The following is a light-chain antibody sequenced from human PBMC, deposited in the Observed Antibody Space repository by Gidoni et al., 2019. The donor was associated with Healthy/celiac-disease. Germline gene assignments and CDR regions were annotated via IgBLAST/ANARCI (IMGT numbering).Light chain of an antibody. CDR1: QGISSL. Sequence: DIQMTQSPSSVSASVGDRVTITCRASQGISSLLAWYQQKPGKAPKRLIYAASSVQSGVPSRFSGSGSGTDFTLTISSLQPEDFATYYCQQANSFPPGLTFGGGTKVEIK. CDR3: QQANSFPPGLT. J-gene: IGKJ4*01. V-gene: IGKV1-12*01. CDR2: AAS.